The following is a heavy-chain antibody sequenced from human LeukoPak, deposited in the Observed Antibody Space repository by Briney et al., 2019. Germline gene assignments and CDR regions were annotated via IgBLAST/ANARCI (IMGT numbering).Heavy chain of an antibody. V-gene: IGHV4-30-4*01. D-gene: IGHD3-9*01. CDR2: IYYSGST. Sequence: SETLSLTCTVSGDSISSGDYYWSWIRQPPGKGLEWIGYIYYSGSTSYNPSLKSRVTISVDTSKNQFSLKLSSVTAADTAVYYCARDLANYDILTGNFGWFDPWGQGTLVTVPS. J-gene: IGHJ5*02. CDR3: ARDLANYDILTGNFGWFDP. CDR1: GDSISSGDYY.